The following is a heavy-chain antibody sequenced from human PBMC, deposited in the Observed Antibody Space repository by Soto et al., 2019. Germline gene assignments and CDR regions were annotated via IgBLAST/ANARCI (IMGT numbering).Heavy chain of an antibody. CDR2: ISSSGSTI. V-gene: IGHV3-48*03. D-gene: IGHD4-17*01. J-gene: IGHJ6*02. CDR1: GFTFSSYE. CDR3: ARDGATVTTILWYYYGMDV. Sequence: EVQLVESGGGLVQPGGSLRLSCAASGFTFSSYEMNWVRQAPGKGLEWVSYISSSGSTIYYADSVKGRFTISRDNAKNSLYLQMNSLRDEDTAVYYWARDGATVTTILWYYYGMDVWGQGTTVTVSS.